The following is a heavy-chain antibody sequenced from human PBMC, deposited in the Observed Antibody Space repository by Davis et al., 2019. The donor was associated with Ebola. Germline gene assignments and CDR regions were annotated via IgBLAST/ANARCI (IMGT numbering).Heavy chain of an antibody. CDR2: INHSGST. Sequence: MPSETLSLTCTVSGGSISSYYWSWIRQPPGKGLEWIGEINHSGSTNYNPSLKSRVTISVDTSKNQFSLKLSSVTAADTAVYYCARVQGAGAAFDYWGQGTLVTVSS. V-gene: IGHV4-34*01. D-gene: IGHD6-13*01. CDR3: ARVQGAGAAFDY. J-gene: IGHJ4*02. CDR1: GGSISSYY.